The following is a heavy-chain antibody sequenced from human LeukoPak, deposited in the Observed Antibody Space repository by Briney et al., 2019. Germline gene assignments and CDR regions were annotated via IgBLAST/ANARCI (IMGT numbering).Heavy chain of an antibody. V-gene: IGHV3-30*18. D-gene: IGHD5-12*01. CDR1: GFTFSSYG. J-gene: IGHJ5*02. CDR3: AKDRSGYDYGWFDP. Sequence: GGSLRLSCAASGFTFSSYGMHWVRQAPGKGLEWVAVISYDGSNKYYADSVEDRFPISRDNSKNTLYLQMNSLRAEDTAVYYCAKDRSGYDYGWFDPWGQGTLVTVSS. CDR2: ISYDGSNK.